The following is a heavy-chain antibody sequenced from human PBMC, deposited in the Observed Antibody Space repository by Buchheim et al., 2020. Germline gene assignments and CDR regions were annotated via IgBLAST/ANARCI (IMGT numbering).Heavy chain of an antibody. V-gene: IGHV3-48*01. J-gene: IGHJ3*01. CDR2: ISSSSSTI. Sequence: EVQLVESGGDLVQPGGSLRLSCAASGFTFSSYSMNWVRQAPGKGLEWVSYISSSSSTIYSADSMKGRFTISRDNAKNSLYLQMNSLRAEDTAVYYCARDQAYYGSSGYYYRYSFDVWGQGT. D-gene: IGHD3-22*01. CDR1: GFTFSSYS. CDR3: ARDQAYYGSSGYYYRYSFDV.